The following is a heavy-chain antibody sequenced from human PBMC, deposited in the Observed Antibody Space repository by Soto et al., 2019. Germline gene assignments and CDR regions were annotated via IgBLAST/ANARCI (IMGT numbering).Heavy chain of an antibody. CDR2: IYYSGST. D-gene: IGHD3-22*01. Sequence: SETLSLTCTVSGGSISSGGYYWSWIRQHPGKGLEWIGYIYYSGSTYYNPSLKSRVTISVDTSKNQFSLKLSSVTAADTAVYYCARVRDYYDSSGYSYYFDYWGQGTLVTVSS. CDR3: ARVRDYYDSSGYSYYFDY. V-gene: IGHV4-31*03. J-gene: IGHJ4*02. CDR1: GGSISSGGYY.